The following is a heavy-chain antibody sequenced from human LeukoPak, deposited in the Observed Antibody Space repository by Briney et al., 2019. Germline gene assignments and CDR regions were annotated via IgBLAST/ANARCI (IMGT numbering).Heavy chain of an antibody. CDR1: GGSISSGGYS. Sequence: SQTLSLTCAVSGGSISSGGYSWSWIRQPPGKGLEWIGYIYHSGSTYYNPSLKSRVTISVDRSKNQFSLKLSSVTAADTAVYYCARGVQWLVPFFDYWGQGTLVTVSS. CDR2: IYHSGST. D-gene: IGHD6-19*01. V-gene: IGHV4-30-2*01. CDR3: ARGVQWLVPFFDY. J-gene: IGHJ4*02.